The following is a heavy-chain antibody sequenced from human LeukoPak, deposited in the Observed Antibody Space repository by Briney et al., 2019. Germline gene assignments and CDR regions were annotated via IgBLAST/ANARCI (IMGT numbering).Heavy chain of an antibody. D-gene: IGHD5-12*01. V-gene: IGHV3-48*03. Sequence: GGSLRLSCAASGFTFSSYEMNWVRQASGKGLEWVSYISSSGSTIYYADSVKGRFTISRDNAKNSLYLQMNSLRAEDTAVYYCARVGVATAPNYYYYYGMDVWGQGTTVTVSS. J-gene: IGHJ6*02. CDR1: GFTFSSYE. CDR2: ISSSGSTI. CDR3: ARVGVATAPNYYYYYGMDV.